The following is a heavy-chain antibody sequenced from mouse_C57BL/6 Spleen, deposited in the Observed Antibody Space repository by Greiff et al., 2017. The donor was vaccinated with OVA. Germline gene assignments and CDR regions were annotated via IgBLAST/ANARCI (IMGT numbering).Heavy chain of an antibody. J-gene: IGHJ2*01. CDR3: AKENYDYSFDY. D-gene: IGHD2-4*01. CDR2: INPSNGGT. Sequence: QVQLQQPGTELVKPGASVKLSCKASGYTFTSYWMHWVKQRPGQGLEWIGNINPSNGGTNYNEQFKSKATLTADKSSSTAYMQLSSLTSEDSAVYYCAKENYDYSFDYWGQGTTLTVSS. CDR1: GYTFTSYW. V-gene: IGHV1-53*01.